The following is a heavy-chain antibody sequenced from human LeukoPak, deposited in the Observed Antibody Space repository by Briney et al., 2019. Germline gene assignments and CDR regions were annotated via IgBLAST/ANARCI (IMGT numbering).Heavy chain of an antibody. CDR2: MHEDGGDK. J-gene: IGHJ5*02. Sequence: GGSLRLSCAASGFTFSSYSMNWVRQAPGKGLEWVANMHEDGGDKSYVGSVKGRFTISRDNAKNSLYLQMNRVRVEDTAVYYCARVGTTDWYAWGQGTLVTVSS. D-gene: IGHD3-9*01. V-gene: IGHV3-7*01. CDR1: GFTFSSYS. CDR3: ARVGTTDWYA.